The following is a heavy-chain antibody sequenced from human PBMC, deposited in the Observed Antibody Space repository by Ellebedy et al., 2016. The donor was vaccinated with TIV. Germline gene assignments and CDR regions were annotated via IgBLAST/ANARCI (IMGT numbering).Heavy chain of an antibody. CDR3: ARGVLLAGRGTFDY. V-gene: IGHV1-2*02. Sequence: AASVKVSCKTSGYTFTGSYVHWVRQAPGQGLEWLGWIIPSSGGTNYAPKFQGRVAMTRDTSVSTAYMELTNLRSDDTAIYYCARGVLLAGRGTFDYWGQGALVTVSS. J-gene: IGHJ4*02. CDR2: IIPSSGGT. D-gene: IGHD3-10*01. CDR1: GYTFTGSY.